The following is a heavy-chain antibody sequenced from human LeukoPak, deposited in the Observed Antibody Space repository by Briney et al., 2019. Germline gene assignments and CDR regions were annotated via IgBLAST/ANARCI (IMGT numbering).Heavy chain of an antibody. Sequence: PGGSLRLSCAASGFTFSSYAMSWVRQAPGKGLEWVSTISGSGSSTYYADSVKGRFTISRDNSKNTLFLQMNSLRDEDTAVYYCASSNGALDIWGQGTMVTVSS. CDR1: GFTFSSYA. CDR2: ISGSGSST. J-gene: IGHJ3*02. CDR3: ASSNGALDI. V-gene: IGHV3-23*01. D-gene: IGHD2-8*01.